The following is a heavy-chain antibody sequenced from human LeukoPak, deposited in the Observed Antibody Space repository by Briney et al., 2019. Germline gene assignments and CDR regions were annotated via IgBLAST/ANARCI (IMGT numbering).Heavy chain of an antibody. J-gene: IGHJ5*02. D-gene: IGHD2-2*01. V-gene: IGHV4-34*01. CDR1: GGSFSGYY. Sequence: SETLSLTCAVYGGSFSGYYWSWIRQPPGKGLEWIGEINHSGSTNYNPSLKSRVTISVDKSKNQFSLKLSSVTAADTAVYYCASLSSTRPWGQGTLVTVSS. CDR2: INHSGST. CDR3: ASLSSTRP.